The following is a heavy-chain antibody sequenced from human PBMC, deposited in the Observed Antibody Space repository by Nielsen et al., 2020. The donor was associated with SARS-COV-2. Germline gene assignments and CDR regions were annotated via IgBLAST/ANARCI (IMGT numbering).Heavy chain of an antibody. V-gene: IGHV4-59*13. CDR2: IYYSGST. Sequence: SETLSLTCTVSSGSISSYYWSWIRQPPGKGLEWIGYIYYSGSTNYNPSLKSRVTISVDTSKNQFSLKLSSVTAADTAVYYCARRVTNYDSSGDWFDPWGQGTLVTVSS. CDR1: SGSISSYY. CDR3: ARRVTNYDSSGDWFDP. J-gene: IGHJ5*02. D-gene: IGHD3-22*01.